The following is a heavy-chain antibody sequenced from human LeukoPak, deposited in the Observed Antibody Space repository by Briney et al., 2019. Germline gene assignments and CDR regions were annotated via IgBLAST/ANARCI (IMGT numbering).Heavy chain of an antibody. CDR2: INPSGGST. Sequence: ASVKVSCKASGYTFTSYYMHWVRQAPGQGLEWMGIINPSGGSTSYAQKFQGRVTMTRDTSTSTVYMELSSLRSEDTAVYYCARGWELLRGPINWFDPWGQGTLVTVSS. D-gene: IGHD1-26*01. CDR3: ARGWELLRGPINWFDP. V-gene: IGHV1-46*01. CDR1: GYTFTSYY. J-gene: IGHJ5*02.